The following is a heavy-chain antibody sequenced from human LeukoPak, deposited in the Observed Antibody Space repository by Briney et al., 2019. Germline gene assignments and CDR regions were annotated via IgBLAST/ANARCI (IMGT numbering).Heavy chain of an antibody. J-gene: IGHJ4*02. V-gene: IGHV3-23*01. CDR3: AKESSSYDSSGYFDY. CDR2: ISGSGGST. D-gene: IGHD3-22*01. Sequence: GGSLRLSCAASGFTFSSYAMSWVRQAPGKGLEWVSAISGSGGSTYYADSVKGRFTISRDNSKNTLYLQMNSLRAEDTAVYYSAKESSSYDSSGYFDYWGQGTLVTVSS. CDR1: GFTFSSYA.